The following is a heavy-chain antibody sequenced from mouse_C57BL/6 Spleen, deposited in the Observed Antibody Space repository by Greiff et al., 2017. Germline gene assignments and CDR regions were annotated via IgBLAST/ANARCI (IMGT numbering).Heavy chain of an antibody. V-gene: IGHV1-80*01. CDR3: ARSDYYGSSPWFAY. J-gene: IGHJ3*01. Sequence: QVQLQQSGAELVKPGASVKLSCKASGYAFSSYWMHWVKQRPGKGLEWIGQIYPGDGATNYNGKFKGKATLTADKSSSTAYMQLSSLTSEDSAVYFCARSDYYGSSPWFAYWGQGTLVTVSA. D-gene: IGHD1-1*01. CDR1: GYAFSSYW. CDR2: IYPGDGAT.